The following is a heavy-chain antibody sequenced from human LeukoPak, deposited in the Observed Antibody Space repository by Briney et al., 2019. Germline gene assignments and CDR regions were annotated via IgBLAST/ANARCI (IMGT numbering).Heavy chain of an antibody. Sequence: SETLSLTCTVSGGSISSSNYYWGWIRQTPGKGLEWIGSIYSSGSTYYNPSLKSPFTISVDTSKNQFSLKLSSVTAADTAVYYCARKVGATIADYWGQGALVTVSS. CDR2: IYSSGST. CDR3: ARKVGATIADY. J-gene: IGHJ4*02. V-gene: IGHV4-39*07. CDR1: GGSISSSNYY. D-gene: IGHD1-26*01.